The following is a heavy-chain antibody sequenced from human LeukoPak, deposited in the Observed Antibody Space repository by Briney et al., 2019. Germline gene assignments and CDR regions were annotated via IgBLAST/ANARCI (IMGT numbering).Heavy chain of an antibody. CDR1: GFTFSNYN. J-gene: IGHJ3*02. Sequence: GGSLRLSCAASGFTFSNYNMNWVRQAPGKGLEWVSSISSSSTYIYYADSLEGRFTISRDNVRNSLYLQMNSLRAEDTAVYYCAGDYEGNLAFDIWGQGTMVTVSS. D-gene: IGHD4-23*01. CDR2: ISSSSTYI. CDR3: AGDYEGNLAFDI. V-gene: IGHV3-21*01.